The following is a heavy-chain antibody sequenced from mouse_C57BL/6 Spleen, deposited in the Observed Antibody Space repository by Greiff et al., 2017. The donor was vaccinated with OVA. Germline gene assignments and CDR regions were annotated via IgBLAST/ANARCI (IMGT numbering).Heavy chain of an antibody. CDR2: INPNNGGT. D-gene: IGHD2-12*01. V-gene: IGHV1-26*01. CDR1: GYTFTDYY. J-gene: IGHJ3*01. Sequence: VQLQQSGPELVKPGASVKISCKASGYTFTDYYMNWVKQSHGKSLEWIGDINPNNGGTSYNQKFKGKATLTVDKSSSTAYMELRSLTSEDSAVYYCARRGPFTTSFAYWGQGTLVTVSA. CDR3: ARRGPFTTSFAY.